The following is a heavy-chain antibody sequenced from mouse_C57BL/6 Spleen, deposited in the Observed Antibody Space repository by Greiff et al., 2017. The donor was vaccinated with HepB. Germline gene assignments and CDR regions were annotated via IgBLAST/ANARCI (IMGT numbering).Heavy chain of an antibody. D-gene: IGHD2-4*01. J-gene: IGHJ1*03. CDR2: ISDGGSYT. Sequence: EVKLVESGGGLVKPGGSLKLSCAASGFTFSSYAMSWVRQTPEKRLEWVATISDGGSYTYYTDNVKGRFTISRDKAKNNLYLQMSHLKSEDTAMYYCARDGIRDWYFDVWGTGTTVTVSS. V-gene: IGHV5-4*01. CDR3: ARDGIRDWYFDV. CDR1: GFTFSSYA.